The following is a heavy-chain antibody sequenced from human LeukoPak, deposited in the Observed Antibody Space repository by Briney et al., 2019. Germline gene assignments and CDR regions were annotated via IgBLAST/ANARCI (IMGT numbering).Heavy chain of an antibody. Sequence: GASVKVSCKASGGTFSSYAISWVRQAPGQGLEWMGRIIPILGIANYAQKFQGRVTITADKSTSTAYMELSSLRSEDTAVYYCARAPRDGSGSYLGYLQHWGQGTLVTVSS. D-gene: IGHD3-10*01. CDR2: IIPILGIA. J-gene: IGHJ1*01. V-gene: IGHV1-69*04. CDR1: GGTFSSYA. CDR3: ARAPRDGSGSYLGYLQH.